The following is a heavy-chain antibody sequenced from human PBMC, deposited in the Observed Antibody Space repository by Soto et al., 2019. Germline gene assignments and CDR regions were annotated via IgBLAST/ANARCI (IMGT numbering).Heavy chain of an antibody. CDR3: ARDSLTGNYFDP. V-gene: IGHV4-30-2*01. J-gene: IGHJ5*02. CDR2: IYNSGYT. Sequence: QMRLQESGSGLVKPSQTLSLTCAVSGGSISSGGYAWNWIRQPPGKGLEWIGYIYNSGYTSYNPSLKNRVTISVDKSKNQFSLTLSFVTAADTAVYYCARDSLTGNYFDPWGQGTLVTVSS. CDR1: GGSISSGGYA. D-gene: IGHD1-7*01.